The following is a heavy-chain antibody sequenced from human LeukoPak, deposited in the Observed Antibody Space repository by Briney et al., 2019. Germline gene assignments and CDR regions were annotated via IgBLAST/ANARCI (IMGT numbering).Heavy chain of an antibody. CDR3: ARDAHGMDV. Sequence: SEILSLTCTVSGGSISSYYWSWIRQPPGKGLEWIGYIYYSGSTNYNPSLKSRVTISVDTSKNQFSLKLSSVTAADTAVYYCARDAHGMDVWGQGTTVTVSS. V-gene: IGHV4-59*01. CDR2: IYYSGST. J-gene: IGHJ6*02. CDR1: GGSISSYY.